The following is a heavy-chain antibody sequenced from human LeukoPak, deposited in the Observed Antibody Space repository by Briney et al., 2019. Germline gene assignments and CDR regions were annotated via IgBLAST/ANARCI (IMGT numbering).Heavy chain of an antibody. Sequence: PGGSLRLSCSASGFTFSSYAMHWVRQAPGKGLEYVSAISSNGGSTYYADSVKGRFTISRDNSKNTLYLQMSSLRAENTAVYYCVKELGVLLWFGERGVYFDYWGQGTLVTVSS. J-gene: IGHJ4*02. V-gene: IGHV3-64D*06. CDR2: ISSNGGST. D-gene: IGHD3-10*01. CDR3: VKELGVLLWFGERGVYFDY. CDR1: GFTFSSYA.